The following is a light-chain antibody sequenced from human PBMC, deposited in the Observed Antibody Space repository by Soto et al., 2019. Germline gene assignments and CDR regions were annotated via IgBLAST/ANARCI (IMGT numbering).Light chain of an antibody. CDR3: QKRSNWAIT. J-gene: IGKJ5*01. CDR2: DES. V-gene: IGKV3-11*01. CDR1: QSVSSF. Sequence: LTQCPATLSLSPGESATLSCRASQSVSSFLAWYQQKTGQAPRILIYDESNRATGIPERFSGSGSGTDLNLTISRLEPEDFAVYYCQKRSNWAITFGQGTRLEIK.